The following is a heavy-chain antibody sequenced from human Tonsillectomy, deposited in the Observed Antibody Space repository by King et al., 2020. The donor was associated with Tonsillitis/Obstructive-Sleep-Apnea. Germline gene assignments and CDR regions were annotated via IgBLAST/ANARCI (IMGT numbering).Heavy chain of an antibody. CDR2: IKQDGSEK. V-gene: IGHV3-7*03. CDR1: GFTFSDYW. Sequence: VQLVESGGGLVQPGGSLRLSCAASGFTFSDYWMSWVRQAPGKGLEWVANIKQDGSEKCYVDSVKGRFTISRDNAENSLYLQMNSLRAEDTAVYYCARDRGRTGYDYGYWGQGTLVTVSS. CDR3: ARDRGRTGYDYGY. D-gene: IGHD5-12*01. J-gene: IGHJ4*02.